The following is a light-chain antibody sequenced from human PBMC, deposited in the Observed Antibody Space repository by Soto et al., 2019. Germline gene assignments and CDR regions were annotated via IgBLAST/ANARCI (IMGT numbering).Light chain of an antibody. CDR3: GTWDSSLSAWV. CDR1: SSNIGNNY. CDR2: ENN. J-gene: IGLJ3*02. V-gene: IGLV1-51*02. Sequence: QSVLTQPPSVSAAPGQKVTISCSGSSSNIGNNYVSWYQQLPGTAPKLLIYENNKRPSGIPDRFSGSKSGTSATLGITGLQTGDEADYYCGTWDSSLSAWVFGGVTKVTV.